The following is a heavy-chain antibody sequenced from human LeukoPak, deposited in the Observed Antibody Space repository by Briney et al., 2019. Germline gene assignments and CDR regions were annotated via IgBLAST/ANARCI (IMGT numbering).Heavy chain of an antibody. Sequence: GGSLRLSCAASGFTFSSYEMNWVRQAPGKGLEWISYVSSSGSTIYYADSVKGRFTISRDNAKNSLYLQMNSLRAEDTAVYYCARGSGGAFDCWGQGTLVTVSS. CDR2: VSSSGSTI. CDR1: GFTFSSYE. V-gene: IGHV3-48*03. J-gene: IGHJ4*02. D-gene: IGHD2-15*01. CDR3: ARGSGGAFDC.